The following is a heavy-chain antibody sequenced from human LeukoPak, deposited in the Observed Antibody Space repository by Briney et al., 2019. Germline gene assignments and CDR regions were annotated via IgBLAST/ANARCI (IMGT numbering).Heavy chain of an antibody. CDR3: ARDFPIMITFGGDHHGDY. CDR2: ISSSSSYI. CDR1: GFTFSSYS. D-gene: IGHD3-16*01. J-gene: IGHJ4*02. V-gene: IGHV3-21*01. Sequence: GGSLRLSCAASGFTFSSYSMNWVRQAPGEGLEWVSSISSSSSYIYYADSVKGRFTISRDNAKNSLYLQMNSLRAEDTAVYYCARDFPIMITFGGDHHGDYWGQGTLVTVSS.